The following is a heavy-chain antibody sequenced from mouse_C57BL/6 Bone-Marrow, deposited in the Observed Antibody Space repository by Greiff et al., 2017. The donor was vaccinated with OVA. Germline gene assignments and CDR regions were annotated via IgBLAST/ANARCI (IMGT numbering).Heavy chain of an antibody. V-gene: IGHV1-82*01. CDR3: ARNYGSTFAY. D-gene: IGHD1-1*01. CDR1: GYAFSSSW. J-gene: IGHJ3*01. Sequence: VMLQQSGPELVKPGASVKISCKASGYAFSSSWMNWVKQRPGKGLEWIGRIYPGDGDTNYNGKFKGKATLTADKSSSTAYMQLSSLTSEDSAVYFCARNYGSTFAYWGQGTLVTVSA. CDR2: IYPGDGDT.